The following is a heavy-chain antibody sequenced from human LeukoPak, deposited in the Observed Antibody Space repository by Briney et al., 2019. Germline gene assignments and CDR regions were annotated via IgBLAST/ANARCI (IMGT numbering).Heavy chain of an antibody. V-gene: IGHV3-30-3*01. CDR2: ISYDGSNK. D-gene: IGHD1-26*01. Sequence: QPGRSLRLSCAASGFTFSSYAMHWVRQAPGKGLEWVAVISYDGSNKYYADPVKGRFTISRDNSKNTLYLQMNSLRADDTAEYYCAKSLLTTASGTGRAFDLWGQGTMVTVSS. CDR1: GFTFSSYA. J-gene: IGHJ3*01. CDR3: AKSLLTTASGTGRAFDL.